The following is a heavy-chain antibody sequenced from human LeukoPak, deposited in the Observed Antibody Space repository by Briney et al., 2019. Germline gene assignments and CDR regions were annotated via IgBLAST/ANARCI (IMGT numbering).Heavy chain of an antibody. CDR1: GYTFTSYG. CDR3: ARGGSTTATTFYFQH. V-gene: IGHV1-18*01. J-gene: IGHJ1*01. Sequence: GASVKVSCKASGYTFTSYGISWVRQAPGQGLEWMGWISAYNGNTNYAQKLHGRVTMTTDTSTSTAYMELRSLRSDDTAVYYCARGGSTTATTFYFQHWGQGTLVAVSS. CDR2: ISAYNGNT. D-gene: IGHD4-17*01.